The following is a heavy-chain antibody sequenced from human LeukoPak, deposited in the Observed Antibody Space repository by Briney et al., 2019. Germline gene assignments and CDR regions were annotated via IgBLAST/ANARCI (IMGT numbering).Heavy chain of an antibody. CDR2: ISWDSKNI. CDR3: ARGKRDSSGFYYYYGMDL. V-gene: IGHV3-9*01. J-gene: IGHJ6*02. CDR1: GFTFDDYA. Sequence: GRSLRLSCAASGFTFDDYAMFWVRQAPGKGLEWVSGISWDSKNIGYAASVKGRFTISRDNAKNSLHLQLSSLRAEDTAFYYCARGKRDSSGFYYYYGMDLWGQGTTVTVSS. D-gene: IGHD6-19*01.